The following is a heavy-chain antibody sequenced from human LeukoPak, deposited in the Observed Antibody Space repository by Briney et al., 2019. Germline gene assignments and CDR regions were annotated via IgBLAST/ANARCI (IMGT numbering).Heavy chain of an antibody. V-gene: IGHV1-2*02. CDR1: GYTFIGYY. J-gene: IGHJ4*01. D-gene: IGHD3/OR15-3a*01. CDR3: AKDRGGVKGSRPIGL. Sequence: ASVKVSCKASGYTFIGYYMHWVRQAPGRGLEWMGWINPNSGGTNYAQKFQGRVTMTRDTSINTAYMELSRLRSDDTAVYYCAKDRGGVKGSRPIGLWGQGTLVTVSS. CDR2: INPNSGGT.